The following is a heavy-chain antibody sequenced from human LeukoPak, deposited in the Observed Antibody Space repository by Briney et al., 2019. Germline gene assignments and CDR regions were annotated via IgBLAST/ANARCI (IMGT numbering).Heavy chain of an antibody. CDR2: IRSDGTDT. CDR1: GFMFSNSD. Sequence: GGSLRLSCASSGFMFSNSDMHWVRQAPGKGLEWVAFIRSDGTDTFYGDSVKGRFTISRDNSKNTLFLQMNSLTPEGTAIYYCAKNRVGQTYADAFEIWGQGTMVTVSS. CDR3: AKNRVGQTYADAFEI. J-gene: IGHJ3*02. V-gene: IGHV3-30*02. D-gene: IGHD5-24*01.